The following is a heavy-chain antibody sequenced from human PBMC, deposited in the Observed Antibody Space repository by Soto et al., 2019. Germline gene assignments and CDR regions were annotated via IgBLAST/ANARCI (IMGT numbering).Heavy chain of an antibody. J-gene: IGHJ4*02. CDR1: GGSISSSSYY. CDR3: ARHFRHSLRFLEWPRPDY. V-gene: IGHV4-39*01. Sequence: PSETLSLTCTVSGGSISSSSYYWGWIRQPPGKGLEWIGSIYYSGSTYYNPSLKSRVTISVDTSKNQFSLKLSSVTAADTAVYYCARHFRHSLRFLEWPRPDYWGQGTLVTVSS. D-gene: IGHD3-3*01. CDR2: IYYSGST.